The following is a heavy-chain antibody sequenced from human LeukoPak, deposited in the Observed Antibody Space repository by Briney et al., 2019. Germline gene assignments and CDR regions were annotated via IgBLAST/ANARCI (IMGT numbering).Heavy chain of an antibody. V-gene: IGHV3-30-3*01. Sequence: GGSLRLSCAASGFTFSGYAMHWVRQAPGKGLEWVSVMSYDGSNKYYADSVKGRFTISRDNSKNTLYLQMNSLRAEDTAVYYCARETGSAVGSTDFDYWGQGTLVTVSS. J-gene: IGHJ4*02. CDR2: MSYDGSNK. CDR1: GFTFSGYA. CDR3: ARETGSAVGSTDFDY. D-gene: IGHD4-17*01.